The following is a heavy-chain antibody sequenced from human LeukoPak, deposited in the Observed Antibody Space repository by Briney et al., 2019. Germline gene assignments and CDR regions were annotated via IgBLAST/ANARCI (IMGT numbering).Heavy chain of an antibody. J-gene: IGHJ5*02. CDR3: AREGSTVTTRYWFDP. Sequence: PGGSLRLSCAASGFTFSSYAMHWVRQAPGKGLEWVAVISYDGSNKYYADSVKGRFTISRDNSKNTLYLQMNSLRAEDTAVYYCAREGSTVTTRYWFDPWAREPWSPSPQ. CDR1: GFTFSSYA. D-gene: IGHD4-11*01. CDR2: ISYDGSNK. V-gene: IGHV3-30*01.